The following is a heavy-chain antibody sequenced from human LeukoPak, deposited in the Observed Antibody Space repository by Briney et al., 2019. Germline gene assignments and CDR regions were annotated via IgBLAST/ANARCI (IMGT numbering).Heavy chain of an antibody. J-gene: IGHJ4*02. D-gene: IGHD6-19*01. Sequence: ASVKVSCKASGYTFTCYYMHWVRQAPGQGLEGMGWINPNSGGTNNAQKFQGRVTMTSDTSISTAYMELSRLRSDDTAVYYCARDRTRTGYSSGWYHDYWGQGTLVTVSS. CDR1: GYTFTCYY. CDR3: ARDRTRTGYSSGWYHDY. CDR2: INPNSGGT. V-gene: IGHV1-2*02.